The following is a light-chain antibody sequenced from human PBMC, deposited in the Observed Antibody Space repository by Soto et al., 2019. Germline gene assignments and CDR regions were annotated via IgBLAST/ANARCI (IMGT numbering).Light chain of an antibody. CDR3: GAWDNSLKGGV. CDR1: SSNIGAGYD. V-gene: IGLV1-40*01. CDR2: ANI. J-gene: IGLJ3*02. Sequence: QSVLTQPPSVSGAPGQRVTISCTGSSSNIGAGYDVHWYQQLPGTAPKLLIYANINRPSGVPDRFSGSKSGTSASLAIGGLQPDDEAHYYCGAWDNSLKGGVFGGGTKLTVL.